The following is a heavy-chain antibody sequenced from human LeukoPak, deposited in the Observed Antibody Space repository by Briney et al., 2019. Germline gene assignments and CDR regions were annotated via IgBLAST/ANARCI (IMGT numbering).Heavy chain of an antibody. V-gene: IGHV1-2*06. CDR3: ARDSYSGSYSHLY. D-gene: IGHD1-26*01. Sequence: APVKVSXKASGYTFTGYYMYWVRQAPGQGLEWMGRINPNSGGTNSAQKFQGRVTMTRDTSISTAYMELSRLRSDDTAVYYCARDSYSGSYSHLYWGQGTLVTVSS. CDR2: INPNSGGT. CDR1: GYTFTGYY. J-gene: IGHJ4*02.